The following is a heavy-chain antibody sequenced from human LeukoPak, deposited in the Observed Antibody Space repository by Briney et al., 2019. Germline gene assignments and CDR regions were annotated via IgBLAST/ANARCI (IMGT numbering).Heavy chain of an antibody. CDR3: ARDIYSIAE. V-gene: IGHV3-74*01. J-gene: IGHJ4*02. D-gene: IGHD3-3*02. CDR2: IHSDGGTT. Sequence: GGSLRLSCAASGFTFSDYWIHWVRQAPGKGRVWVSLIHSDGGTTNYADSVKGRFTMSRDNAKNMVYLQMNSLRVEDTAVYYCARDIYSIAEWGQGTLVTVSS. CDR1: GFTFSDYW.